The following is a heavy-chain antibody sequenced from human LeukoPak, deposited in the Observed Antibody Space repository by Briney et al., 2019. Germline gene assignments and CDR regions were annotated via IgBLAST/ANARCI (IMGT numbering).Heavy chain of an antibody. Sequence: ASVKVSCKASGYTFTSYGISWVRQAPGQGLEWMGWISAYNGNTNYAQKFQGRVTMTADRSTNTVYMELSSLRSEDTAVYYCARAPDYYGSRSYYWIYWGQGTLVTVSS. J-gene: IGHJ4*02. D-gene: IGHD3-10*01. CDR2: ISAYNGNT. CDR1: GYTFTSYG. CDR3: ARAPDYYGSRSYYWIY. V-gene: IGHV1-18*01.